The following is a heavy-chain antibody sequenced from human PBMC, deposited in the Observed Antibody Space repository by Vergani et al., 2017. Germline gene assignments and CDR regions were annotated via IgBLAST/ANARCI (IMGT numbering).Heavy chain of an antibody. J-gene: IGHJ4*02. Sequence: QLQLQESGPGLVKPSETLSLTCIVSGDSINNGNYSWGWIRQPPGKGLEWIGSVYYNGSTYYNPSLKSRVTTSVDASKNQFSLKLTSVTAADTAVYRCVCRATSPPGCFDCGGQGTRFIVSS. CDR3: VCRATSPPGCFDC. CDR2: VYYNGST. CDR1: GDSINNGNYS. V-gene: IGHV4-39*01. D-gene: IGHD2-2*01.